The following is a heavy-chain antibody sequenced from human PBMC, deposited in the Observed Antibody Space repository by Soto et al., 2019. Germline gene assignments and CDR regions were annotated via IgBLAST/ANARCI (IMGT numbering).Heavy chain of an antibody. CDR1: GYTFTGNY. Sequence: QVQLVQSGAEVKKPGASVKVSCKVSGYTFTGNYMHWMRQAPGQGPEWMGWINPSNGDTDYAQKFQGRVTSTSDTSISTANMDMSRLTSYDTAIYFCVRGGGVDGMTPTRIVFDYWGQGTLLTVSS. CDR2: INPSNGDT. V-gene: IGHV1-2*02. D-gene: IGHD2-21*01. CDR3: VRGGGVDGMTPTRIVFDY. J-gene: IGHJ4*02.